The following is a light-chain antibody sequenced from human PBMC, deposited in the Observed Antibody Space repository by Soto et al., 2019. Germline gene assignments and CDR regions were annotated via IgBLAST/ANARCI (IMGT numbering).Light chain of an antibody. CDR1: SSNIGRNT. J-gene: IGLJ2*01. V-gene: IGLV1-44*01. CDR3: AAWDDSLNGPV. CDR2: TNT. Sequence: QSVLTQPPSASGTPGQRVTISCSGGSSNIGRNTVNWYQHLPGTAPKLLIYTNTQRPSGVPARFSGSKSGTSTSLVISGLQSEDEADYYCAAWDDSLNGPVFGGGTKLTVL.